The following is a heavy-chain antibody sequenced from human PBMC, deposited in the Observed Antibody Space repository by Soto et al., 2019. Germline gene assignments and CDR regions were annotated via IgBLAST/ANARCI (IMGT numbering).Heavy chain of an antibody. D-gene: IGHD2-8*01. CDR1: GGTFSSYA. Sequence: SVKLSCKASGGTFSSYAISWVRQAPGQGLEWMGGIIPIFGTANYAQKFQGRVTITADKSTSTAYMELSSLRSEDTAVYYCATGILLMVYAIQYYFDYWGQGPLVTAPQ. CDR3: ATGILLMVYAIQYYFDY. V-gene: IGHV1-69*06. CDR2: IIPIFGTA. J-gene: IGHJ4*02.